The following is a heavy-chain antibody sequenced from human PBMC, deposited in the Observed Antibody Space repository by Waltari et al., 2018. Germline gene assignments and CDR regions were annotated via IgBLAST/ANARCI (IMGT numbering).Heavy chain of an antibody. D-gene: IGHD5-18*01. CDR2: ISSSSSYK. CDR1: GFTFSSYS. J-gene: IGHJ6*02. Sequence: EVQLVESGGGLVKPGGSLRLSCAASGFTFSSYSMNWVRQAPGKGLEWVSSISSSSSYKYYAGSMKDRFTISRDNAKNSLYLQMNSLRAEDTAVYYCARDGRVTLDTAMVTGYYYGMDVWGQGTTVTVSS. CDR3: ARDGRVTLDTAMVTGYYYGMDV. V-gene: IGHV3-21*01.